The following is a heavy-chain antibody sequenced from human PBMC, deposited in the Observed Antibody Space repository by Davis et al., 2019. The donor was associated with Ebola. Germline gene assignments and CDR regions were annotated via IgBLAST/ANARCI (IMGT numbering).Heavy chain of an antibody. CDR2: IYYSGST. V-gene: IGHV4-59*02. CDR1: GGSVSNYY. J-gene: IGHJ4*02. Sequence: SETLSLTCTVSGGSVSNYYWSWIRQPPGKGLEWIGYIYYSGSTNYNPSLKSRVTISVDTSKNQFSLKLSSVTAADTAVYYCARVSYRGGNDYWGQGTLVTVSS. D-gene: IGHD2-21*01. CDR3: ARVSYRGGNDY.